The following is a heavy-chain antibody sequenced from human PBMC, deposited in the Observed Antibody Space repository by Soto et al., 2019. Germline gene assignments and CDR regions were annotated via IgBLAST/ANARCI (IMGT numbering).Heavy chain of an antibody. J-gene: IGHJ4*02. CDR1: GGTFSTYA. V-gene: IGHV1-69*12. CDR3: ASGIQLWLRRINNGYSG. D-gene: IGHD5-18*01. CDR2: IIPMFGTA. Sequence: QVQLVQSGAEVKKPESSVKVSCKAPGGTFSTYAISWVRQAPGQGLEWMGGIIPMFGTATDAQRLQDRGTITADESTNTVYMALSSLRSEDTAVYFCASGIQLWLRRINNGYSGWGQGTLVTVFS.